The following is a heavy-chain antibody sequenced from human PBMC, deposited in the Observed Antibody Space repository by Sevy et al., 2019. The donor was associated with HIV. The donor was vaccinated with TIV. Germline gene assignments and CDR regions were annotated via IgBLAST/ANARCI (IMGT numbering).Heavy chain of an antibody. D-gene: IGHD5-12*01. Sequence: ASVKVSCKASGYTFIYFYIHWVRQAPGQELEWMGWLNPNSGVTSYAQNFQGRVTMTRDTSITTAYMELSSLRSDDRAIYYCARGETATIPTFNFWGQGTLVTVSS. CDR1: GYTFIYFY. CDR2: LNPNSGVT. V-gene: IGHV1-2*02. CDR3: ARGETATIPTFNF. J-gene: IGHJ4*02.